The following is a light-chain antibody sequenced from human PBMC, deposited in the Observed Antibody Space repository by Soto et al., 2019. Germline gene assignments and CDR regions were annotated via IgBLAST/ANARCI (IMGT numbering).Light chain of an antibody. CDR1: SSDVGSYNL. V-gene: IGLV2-23*02. CDR2: EVS. Sequence: QSALTQPASVSGSPGQSITISCTGTSSDVGSYNLVSWYQQHPGKAPKLMIYEVSKRPSGVSNRFSGSKSGNTASLTISGLQAEAVADYYCCSYAGSSTLVFGGGTKLTVL. CDR3: CSYAGSSTLV. J-gene: IGLJ3*02.